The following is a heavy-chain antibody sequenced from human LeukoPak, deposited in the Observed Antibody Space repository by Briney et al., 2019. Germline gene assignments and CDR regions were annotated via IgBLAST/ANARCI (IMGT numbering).Heavy chain of an antibody. V-gene: IGHV1-8*01. D-gene: IGHD1-26*01. Sequence: ASVKVSCKASGHTFTSYDINWVRQATGQGLEWMGWMNPNSGNTGYAQKFQGRVTMTRNTSISTAYMELSSLRSEDTAVYYCASPVGATSNHFDYWGQGTLVTVSS. CDR2: MNPNSGNT. CDR3: ASPVGATSNHFDY. J-gene: IGHJ4*02. CDR1: GHTFTSYD.